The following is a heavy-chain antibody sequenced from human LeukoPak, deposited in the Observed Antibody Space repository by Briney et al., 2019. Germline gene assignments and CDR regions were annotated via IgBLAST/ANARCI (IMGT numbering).Heavy chain of an antibody. V-gene: IGHV3-23*01. D-gene: IGHD1-26*01. Sequence: GGSLRLSCASSGFTFDSYAMSWVRQAPGKGLEWVSGISGSGATTYYADSVKGRFTISRDNSKNTLSLQMNSLRAEDTAIYYCAKYWGASGSYNPYFDYWGQGTLVSVSS. CDR3: AKYWGASGSYNPYFDY. CDR1: GFTFDSYA. CDR2: ISGSGATT. J-gene: IGHJ4*02.